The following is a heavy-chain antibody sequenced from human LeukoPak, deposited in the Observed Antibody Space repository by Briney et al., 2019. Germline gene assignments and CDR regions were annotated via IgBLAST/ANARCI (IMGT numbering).Heavy chain of an antibody. Sequence: GGSLRLSCAASGFTFSTYWMNWGRQVPGKGLVWVSRISGAGSSTTYADSVKGRFTISRDNAKNTLYLQMNSLRAEDTAVYYCARRDDYGDYFDYWGQGTLVTVSS. CDR1: GFTFSTYW. CDR2: ISGAGSST. CDR3: ARRDDYGDYFDY. J-gene: IGHJ4*02. D-gene: IGHD4-17*01. V-gene: IGHV3-74*01.